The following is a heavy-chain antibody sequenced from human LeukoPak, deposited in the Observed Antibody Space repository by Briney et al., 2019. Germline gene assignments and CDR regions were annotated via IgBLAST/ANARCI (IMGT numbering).Heavy chain of an antibody. CDR3: AKSFGPGSFFDY. D-gene: IGHD3-10*01. CDR1: GFTFSSYW. J-gene: IGHJ4*02. CDR2: ISGSGGST. V-gene: IGHV3-23*01. Sequence: GGSLRLSCVVSGFTFSSYWMSWVRQAPGKGLEWVSAISGSGGSTYYADSVKGRFTISRDNSKNTLFLQMSTLRAEDTAVYYCAKSFGPGSFFDYWGQGTLVTVSS.